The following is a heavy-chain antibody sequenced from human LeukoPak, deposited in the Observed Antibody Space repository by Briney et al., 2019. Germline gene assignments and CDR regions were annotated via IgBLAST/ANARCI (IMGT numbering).Heavy chain of an antibody. Sequence: ASVKVSCKASGSTFTGYYMHCVRHAPGQGLEWMGWINPNSGGTNYAQKFQGRVTMTRDTSISTAYMELSRLRSDDTAVYYWARDLLSVAATPDYWGQGTLVTVSS. CDR3: ARDLLSVAATPDY. V-gene: IGHV1-2*02. CDR2: INPNSGGT. J-gene: IGHJ4*02. CDR1: GSTFTGYY. D-gene: IGHD2-2*01.